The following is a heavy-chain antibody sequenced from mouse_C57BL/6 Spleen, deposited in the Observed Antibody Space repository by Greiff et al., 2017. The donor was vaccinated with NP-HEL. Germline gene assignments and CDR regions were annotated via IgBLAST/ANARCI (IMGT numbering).Heavy chain of an antibody. J-gene: IGHJ4*01. Sequence: DVQLQESGGGLVKPGGSLKLSCAASGFTFSSYTMSWVRQTPEKRLEWVATISGGGGNTYYPDSVKGRFTISRDNAKNTLYLQMSSLRSEDTALYYCARDYYGSSYGAMDYWGQGTSVTVSS. D-gene: IGHD1-1*01. CDR2: ISGGGGNT. V-gene: IGHV5-9*01. CDR3: ARDYYGSSYGAMDY. CDR1: GFTFSSYT.